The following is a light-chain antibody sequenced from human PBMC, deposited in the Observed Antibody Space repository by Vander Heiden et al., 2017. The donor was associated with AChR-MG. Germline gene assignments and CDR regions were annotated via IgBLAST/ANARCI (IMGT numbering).Light chain of an antibody. Sequence: ELTQPPSVSVSPGPTARITCSGDTLGANQACWHQQKSGQSSLQVIYQDNNRPSASPDRFSGCNSWNTATLPISGAQATDEADYYCQAWDNNSEEVFGGGTKLTVL. CDR1: TLGANQ. CDR2: QDN. J-gene: IGLJ2*01. CDR3: QAWDNNSEEV. V-gene: IGLV3-1*01.